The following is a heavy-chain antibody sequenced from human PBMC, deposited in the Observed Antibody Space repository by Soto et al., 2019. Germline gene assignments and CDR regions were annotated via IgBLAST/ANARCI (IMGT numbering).Heavy chain of an antibody. V-gene: IGHV4-61*01. D-gene: IGHD6-19*01. J-gene: IGHJ4*01. Sequence: PSETLSLTCTVSGGSFKSGSYSWSWIRQPQGKGLEWIGYVYHTGRTSYNPAIKSRVSISMYTSKNSFSLKLTSVTAADTAVYYCARVPVMVVAGSTFDSWGHGALVTVSS. CDR2: VYHTGRT. CDR3: ARVPVMVVAGSTFDS. CDR1: GGSFKSGSYS.